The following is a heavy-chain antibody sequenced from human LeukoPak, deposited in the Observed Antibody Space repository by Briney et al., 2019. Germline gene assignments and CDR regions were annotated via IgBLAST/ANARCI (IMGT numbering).Heavy chain of an antibody. CDR3: ARLTTYVAYYYFDY. J-gene: IGHJ4*02. CDR1: ESPFTSYW. V-gene: IGHV5-10-1*01. D-gene: IGHD2/OR15-2a*01. CDR2: IDPSDSYT. Sequence: GGSLEISCKGSESPFTSYWISWVRQLHGKGLEWMGRIDPSDSYTNYSPSFQGHVTISADKSISTAYLQWSSLKASDAAMYYCARLTTYVAYYYFDYWGQGTLVTVSS.